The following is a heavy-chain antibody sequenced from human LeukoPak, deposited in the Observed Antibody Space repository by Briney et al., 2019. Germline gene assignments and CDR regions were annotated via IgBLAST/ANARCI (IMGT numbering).Heavy chain of an antibody. CDR3: ARGVVRRRIAAAGTRGGFDY. Sequence: SETLSLTCAVYGGSFSGYYWSWIRQPPGKGLEWIGEINHSGSTNYNPSLKSRVTISVDTSKNQFSLKLSSVTAADTAVYYCARGVVRRRIAAAGTRGGFDYWGQGTLVTVSS. J-gene: IGHJ4*02. CDR1: GGSFSGYY. CDR2: INHSGST. D-gene: IGHD6-13*01. V-gene: IGHV4-34*01.